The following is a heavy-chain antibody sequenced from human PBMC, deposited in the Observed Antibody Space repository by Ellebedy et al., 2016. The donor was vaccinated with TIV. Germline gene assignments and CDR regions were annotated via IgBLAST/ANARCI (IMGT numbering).Heavy chain of an antibody. CDR3: AKNAPYGTGWFGNLDY. CDR1: GFTFSSYA. D-gene: IGHD3-10*01. Sequence: GESLKISCAASGFTFSSYAMTWVRQAPGKGLEWASSIRGSGGATSSADSVKGRFTISRDNSKNTLFLQMNSLRAEDTALYYCAKNAPYGTGWFGNLDYWGQGSLVTVSS. J-gene: IGHJ4*02. V-gene: IGHV3-23*01. CDR2: IRGSGGAT.